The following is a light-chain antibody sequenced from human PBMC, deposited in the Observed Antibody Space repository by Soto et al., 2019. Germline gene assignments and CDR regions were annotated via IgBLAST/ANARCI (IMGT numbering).Light chain of an antibody. CDR3: QHSHSAPYS. CDR2: EAS. V-gene: IGKV1-39*01. Sequence: DIQMTQSPSSLSASIGDRVTITCRASQSISSHLNWYQQKPGKTPELLIYEASSLQSGVPSRFIGSRSRSDFTLTISTLQSVDFAPYYCQHSHSAPYSFGQGTKLEIK. CDR1: QSISSH. J-gene: IGKJ2*03.